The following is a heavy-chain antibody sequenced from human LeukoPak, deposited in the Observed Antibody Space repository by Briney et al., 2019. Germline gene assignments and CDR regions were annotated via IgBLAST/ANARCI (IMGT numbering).Heavy chain of an antibody. Sequence: PGGSLRLSCAASGFTFSSYGMHWVRQAPGKGLEWVAVISYDGSNKYYADSVKGRFTISRDNSKNTLYLQMNSLRAEDTAVYYCAKDQGGYSSGWFDAFDIWGQGTMVTVSS. CDR2: ISYDGSNK. CDR3: AKDQGGYSSGWFDAFDI. CDR1: GFTFSSYG. J-gene: IGHJ3*02. V-gene: IGHV3-30*18. D-gene: IGHD6-19*01.